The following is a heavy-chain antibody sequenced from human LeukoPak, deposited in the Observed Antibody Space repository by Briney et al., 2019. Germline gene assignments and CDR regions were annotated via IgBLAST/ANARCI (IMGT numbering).Heavy chain of an antibody. CDR2: IYYSGST. CDR3: ARSSGWYGMDV. Sequence: SETLSLTCTVSGGSISSYYWSWIRQPPGKGLEWIGYIYYSGSTNYNPSLKSRVTISVDTSKYQFSLKLSSVTAADTAVYYCARSSGWYGMDVWGQGTTVTVSS. V-gene: IGHV4-59*08. J-gene: IGHJ6*02. D-gene: IGHD6-19*01. CDR1: GGSISSYY.